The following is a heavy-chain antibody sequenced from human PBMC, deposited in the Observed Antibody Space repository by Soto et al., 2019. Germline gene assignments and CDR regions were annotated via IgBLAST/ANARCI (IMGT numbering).Heavy chain of an antibody. CDR3: AKDSLYYDSSGLPSWYFDL. CDR2: ISGIGGST. CDR1: GFTFSSYA. J-gene: IGHJ2*01. D-gene: IGHD3-22*01. V-gene: IGHV3-23*01. Sequence: PGGSLRLSCAASGFTFSSYAMSWVRQAPGKGLEWVSAISGIGGSTYYADSVKGRFTISRDNSKNTLYLQMNSLRAEDTAVYYCAKDSLYYDSSGLPSWYFDLWGRGTLVTVSS.